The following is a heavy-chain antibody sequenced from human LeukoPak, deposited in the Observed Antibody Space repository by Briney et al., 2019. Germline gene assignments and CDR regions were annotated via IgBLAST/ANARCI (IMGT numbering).Heavy chain of an antibody. CDR1: GFTFDDYG. J-gene: IGHJ4*02. D-gene: IGHD1-1*01. CDR2: INWNGGST. Sequence: GGSLRLSCAASGFTFDDYGMSWVRQAPGKGLGWVSGINWNGGSTGYADSVKGRFTISRDNAKNSLYLQMNSLRAEDTALYYCARDSYGYESDYWGQGTLVTVSS. V-gene: IGHV3-20*04. CDR3: ARDSYGYESDY.